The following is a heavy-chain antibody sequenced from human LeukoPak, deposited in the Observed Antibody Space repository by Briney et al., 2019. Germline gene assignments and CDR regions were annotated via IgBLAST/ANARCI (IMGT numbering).Heavy chain of an antibody. CDR2: IYHSGST. V-gene: IGHV4-30-2*01. D-gene: IGHD3-10*01. J-gene: IGHJ2*01. CDR1: GGSISSGGYS. CDR3: ASVSRGWCFDL. Sequence: SETLSLTCAVSGGSISSGGYSWSWIRQPPGKGLEWIGYIYHSGSTYYNPSLKSRVTISVDRSKSQFSLKLSSVTAADTAVYYCASVSRGWCFDLWGRGTLVTVSS.